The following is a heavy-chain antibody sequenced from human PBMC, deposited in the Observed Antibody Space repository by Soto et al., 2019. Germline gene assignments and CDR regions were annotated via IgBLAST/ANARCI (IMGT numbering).Heavy chain of an antibody. D-gene: IGHD6-19*01. V-gene: IGHV6-1*01. CDR2: TYYRSNWLH. CDR3: ARGVAGSGFDL. CDR1: GYSVSSNTAA. J-gene: IGHJ4*02. Sequence: SQTLSLTCAISGYSVSSNTAAWNCIRSSPSRGLEWLGRTYYRSNWLHDYAVSVRSRITVNPDTSKNHFSLQLNSVTPDDTAVYYCARGVAGSGFDLWGQGTMVTVSS.